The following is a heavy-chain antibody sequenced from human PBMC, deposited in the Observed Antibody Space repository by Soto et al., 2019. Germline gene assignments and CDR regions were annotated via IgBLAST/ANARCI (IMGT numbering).Heavy chain of an antibody. D-gene: IGHD3-16*02. J-gene: IGHJ3*02. CDR2: IYYSGST. V-gene: IGHV4-31*02. CDR3: AREKNRPDDHVWGSYRTDAFDI. Sequence: LCGGSISSGGYYWSWIRQHPGKGLEWIGYIYYSGSTYYNPSLKSRVTISVDTSKNQFSLKLSSVTAADTAVYYCAREKNRPDDHVWGSYRTDAFDIWGQGTMVTVSS. CDR1: GGSISSGGYY.